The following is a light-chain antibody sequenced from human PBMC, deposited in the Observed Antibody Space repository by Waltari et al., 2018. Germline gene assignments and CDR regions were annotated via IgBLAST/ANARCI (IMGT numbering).Light chain of an antibody. CDR3: AAWDDSLNGHWV. Sequence: QSVLSQPPSASGTPGQRVTISCAGRASNIGNNVVNWYQQVPGKAPKLLSCRSDLLPSRVPARFSASKSGTSASLAISGLQSEDEADYYCAAWDDSLNGHWVFGGGTKVTV. CDR1: ASNIGNNV. V-gene: IGLV1-44*01. J-gene: IGLJ3*02. CDR2: RSD.